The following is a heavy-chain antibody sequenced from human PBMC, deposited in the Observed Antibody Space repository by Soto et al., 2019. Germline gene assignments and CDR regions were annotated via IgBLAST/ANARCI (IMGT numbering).Heavy chain of an antibody. CDR2: IYYSGST. CDR3: ARRIRGYCSGGSCYYFDY. Sequence: SETLSLTCTVSGGSISSYYWSWIRQPPGKGLEWIGYIYYSGSTNYNPSLKSRVTISVDTSKNQFSLKLSSVTAADTAVYYCARRIRGYCSGGSCYYFDYWGQGTLVTVSS. CDR1: GGSISSYY. V-gene: IGHV4-59*01. D-gene: IGHD2-15*01. J-gene: IGHJ4*02.